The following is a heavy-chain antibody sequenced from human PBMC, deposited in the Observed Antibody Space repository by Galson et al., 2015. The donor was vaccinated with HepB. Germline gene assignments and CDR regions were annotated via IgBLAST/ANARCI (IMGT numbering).Heavy chain of an antibody. Sequence: SVKVSCKASGGTFSSYAISWVRQAPGQGLEWMGRIIPILGIANYAQKFQGRVTITADKSTSTAYMELSSLRSEDTAVYYCASPYYYDSSEDAFDIWGQGTMVTVSS. V-gene: IGHV1-69*04. CDR2: IIPILGIA. D-gene: IGHD3-22*01. CDR1: GGTFSSYA. J-gene: IGHJ3*02. CDR3: ASPYYYDSSEDAFDI.